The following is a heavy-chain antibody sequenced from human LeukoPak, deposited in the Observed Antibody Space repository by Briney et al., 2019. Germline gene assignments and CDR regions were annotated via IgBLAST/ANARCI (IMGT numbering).Heavy chain of an antibody. J-gene: IGHJ3*02. CDR2: ISWNSGTI. D-gene: IGHD2-15*01. CDR1: GFTFSSYA. CDR3: VKGAAYHLGDAFDI. V-gene: IGHV3-9*01. Sequence: GGSLRLSCAASGFTFSSYAMSWVRQAPGKGLEWVSGISWNSGTIGYADSVKGRFTISRDNAKNSLYLQMNSLRAEDTALYYCVKGAAYHLGDAFDIWGQGTMVTVSS.